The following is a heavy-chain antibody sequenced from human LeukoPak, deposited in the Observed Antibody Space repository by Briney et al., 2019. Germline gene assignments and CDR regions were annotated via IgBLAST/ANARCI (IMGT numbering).Heavy chain of an antibody. D-gene: IGHD3-22*01. Sequence: GGSLRLSCTTFRFTFSHCDIHCVRQAPGKGLEWVAVISQDGNKKFYGDAVRGRFTISKDNSKSVVPLQLTSLRPEDTAVYYGARVIGDFYYFLMDDWGKGTTVTVSS. V-gene: IGHV3-30*03. J-gene: IGHJ6*03. CDR2: ISQDGNKK. CDR1: RFTFSHCD. CDR3: ARVIGDFYYFLMDD.